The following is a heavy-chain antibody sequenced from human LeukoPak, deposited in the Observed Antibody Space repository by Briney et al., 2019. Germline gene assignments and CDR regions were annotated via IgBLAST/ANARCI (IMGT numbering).Heavy chain of an antibody. CDR1: GFTFSSYW. D-gene: IGHD2-15*01. CDR3: ARDRRRYCSGGSCYSLYYYYGMDV. CDR2: IKQDGSEK. J-gene: IGHJ6*02. Sequence: GGSLRLSCAASGFTFSSYWMSWVRQAPGKGLEWVANIKQDGSEKYYVDSVKGRFTISRDNSKNTLYLQMNSLRAEDAAVYYCARDRRRYCSGGSCYSLYYYYGMDVWGQGTTVTVSS. V-gene: IGHV3-7*01.